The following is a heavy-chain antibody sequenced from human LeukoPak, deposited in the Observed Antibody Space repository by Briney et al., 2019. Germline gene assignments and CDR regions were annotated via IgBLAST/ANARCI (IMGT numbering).Heavy chain of an antibody. J-gene: IGHJ4*02. CDR1: GYTFTSYW. CDR2: FDPSDSFT. CDR3: VRHYASGQDY. V-gene: IGHV5-10-1*01. Sequence: GESLKISCKASGYTFTSYWISWVRHTPGKGLEWMARFDPSDSFTRYGPSFQGHVTISSDKSINTAYLHWSSLKASDTATYYCVRHYASGQDYWGQGTLVTVSS. D-gene: IGHD3-10*01.